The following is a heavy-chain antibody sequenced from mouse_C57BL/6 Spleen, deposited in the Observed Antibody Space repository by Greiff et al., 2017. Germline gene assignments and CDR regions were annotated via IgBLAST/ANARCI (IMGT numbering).Heavy chain of an antibody. J-gene: IGHJ2*01. CDR1: GYTFTSYW. CDR3: ARRSRTNWAYFDY. Sequence: QVQLQQPGAELVKPGASVKLSCKASGYTFTSYWMHWVKQRPGQGLEWIGMIHPNSGSTNYNEKFKSKATLTVDKSSSTAYMQLSSLTSEDSAVYYGARRSRTNWAYFDYWGQGTTRTVSS. CDR2: IHPNSGST. D-gene: IGHD4-1*02. V-gene: IGHV1-64*01.